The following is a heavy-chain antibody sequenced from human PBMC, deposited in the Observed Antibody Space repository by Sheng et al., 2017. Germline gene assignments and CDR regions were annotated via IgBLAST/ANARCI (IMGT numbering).Heavy chain of an antibody. CDR3: ARANFAGRTLWGSFDP. CDR1: GGSISSGSYY. Sequence: QVQLQESGPGLVKPSQTLSLTCTVSGGSISSGSYYWSWIRQPAGKGLEWIGRIYTSGSTNYNPSLKSRVTISVDTSKNQFSLKLSSVTAADTAVYYCARANFAGRTLWGSFDPWGQGTLVTVSS. D-gene: IGHD7-27*01. J-gene: IGHJ5*02. V-gene: IGHV4-61*02. CDR2: IYTSGST.